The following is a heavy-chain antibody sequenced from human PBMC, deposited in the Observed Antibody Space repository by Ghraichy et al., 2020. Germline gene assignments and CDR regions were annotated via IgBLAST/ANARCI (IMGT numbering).Heavy chain of an antibody. V-gene: IGHV3-23*01. J-gene: IGHJ5*02. CDR2: ITHIGGGT. CDR3: AKDLRRVAGRFDP. Sequence: GGSLRLSCAASGFTFSNYAMSWVRQAPGKGLEWVSSITHIGGGTYYADSVKGRFTISRDNSQNTLYLQMNSLRAEDTALYYCAKDLRRVAGRFDPWGQGTLVIVSS. CDR1: GFTFSNYA. D-gene: IGHD6-19*01.